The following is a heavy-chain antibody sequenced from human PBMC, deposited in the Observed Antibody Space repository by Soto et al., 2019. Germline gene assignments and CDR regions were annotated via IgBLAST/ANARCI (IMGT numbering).Heavy chain of an antibody. CDR1: GGSISSYY. V-gene: IGHV4-59*01. CDR3: ARDSLPGYYYGSGSSRPEYYFDY. Sequence: SETLSLTCTVSGGSISSYYWSWIRQPPGKGLEWIGYIYYSGSTNYNPSLKSRVTISVDTSKNQFSLKLSSVTAADTAVYYCARDSLPGYYYGSGSSRPEYYFDYWGQGTLVTVSS. D-gene: IGHD3-10*01. J-gene: IGHJ4*02. CDR2: IYYSGST.